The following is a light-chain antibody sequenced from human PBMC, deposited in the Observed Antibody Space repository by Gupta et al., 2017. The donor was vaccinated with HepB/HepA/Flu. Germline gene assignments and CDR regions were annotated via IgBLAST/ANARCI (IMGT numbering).Light chain of an antibody. Sequence: SYDRTQPLSASVSPGQTARITCSGTALARAYGRRFQQKPGQAPVLIIYKDTARPSGTPERFSGSSSGTTVTLTISGAQVEDESDYYCYYGADNYAVYGTGTKVTVL. V-gene: IGLV3-27*01. CDR3: YYGADNYAV. CDR2: KDT. J-gene: IGLJ1*01. CDR1: ALARAY.